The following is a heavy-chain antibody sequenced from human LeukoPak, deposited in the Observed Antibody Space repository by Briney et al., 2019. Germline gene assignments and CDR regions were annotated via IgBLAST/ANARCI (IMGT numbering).Heavy chain of an antibody. V-gene: IGHV4-39*01. CDR1: AGSINSGNYY. CDR2: ISSSGTT. J-gene: IGHJ6*03. Sequence: SETLSLTCTVSAGSINSGNYYRGWIRRPPGRGLEWIGTISSSGTTYYNPSIKSRVTISAATSKISLKVTTVTAADTAVYYCAGHEYYYYYLDVGSKGSTVTLSS. CDR3: AGHEYYYYYLDV.